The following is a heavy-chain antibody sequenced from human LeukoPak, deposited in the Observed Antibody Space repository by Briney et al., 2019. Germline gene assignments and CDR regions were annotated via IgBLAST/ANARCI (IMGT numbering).Heavy chain of an antibody. Sequence: SETLSLTCTLSGGSISGYYWSWIRQPPGKGLEWIGSISYSGSTNYNPSLKSRVTISIDTSKTHFSLKLSSVTAADTAMYYCASLTPNYWGQGTLVTVSS. CDR1: GGSISGYY. V-gene: IGHV4-59*01. J-gene: IGHJ4*02. CDR2: ISYSGST. CDR3: ASLTPNY.